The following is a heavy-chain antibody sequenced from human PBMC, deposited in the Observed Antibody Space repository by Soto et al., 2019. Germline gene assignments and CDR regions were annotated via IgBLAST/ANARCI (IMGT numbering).Heavy chain of an antibody. J-gene: IGHJ6*02. Sequence: SVKVSCKASGGTFSSYTINWVRQAPGQRLEWMGGIIPLFGTANYAQKFQGRVTITADESTSTAYMELSSLRSEDTAVYYCATGWSIAARPRRGYNYDGMDVCNQGTTVTVSS. CDR3: ATGWSIAARPRRGYNYDGMDV. CDR2: IIPLFGTA. V-gene: IGHV1-69*13. D-gene: IGHD6-6*01. CDR1: GGTFSSYT.